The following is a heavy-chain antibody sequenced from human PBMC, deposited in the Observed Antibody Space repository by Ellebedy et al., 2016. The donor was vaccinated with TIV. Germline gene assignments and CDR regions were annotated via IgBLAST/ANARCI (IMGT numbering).Heavy chain of an antibody. CDR1: GFTFSQYV. V-gene: IGHV3-30-3*01. CDR3: ARELTGYYVGY. D-gene: IGHD3-9*01. Sequence: PGGSLRLSCAASGFTFSQYVMHWVRQAPGKGLDWVALISYDGGISKHYSDSVKGRFTISRDNSKSTLYLQMNSLRAEDTAVYYCARELTGYYVGYWGQGTLVTVSS. CDR2: ISYDGGISK. J-gene: IGHJ4*02.